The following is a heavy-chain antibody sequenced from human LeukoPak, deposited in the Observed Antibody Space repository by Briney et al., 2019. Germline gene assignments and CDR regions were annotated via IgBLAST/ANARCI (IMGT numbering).Heavy chain of an antibody. D-gene: IGHD1-26*01. Sequence: PGGSLRLSCAASGFTFSSYSMNWVRQAPGKGLEWVSSISSSSSYIYYADSVKGRFTISRDNAKNSLYLQMNSLRAEDTAVYYCARALSGSYYPYFQHWGQGTLVTVSS. CDR3: ARALSGSYYPYFQH. J-gene: IGHJ1*01. V-gene: IGHV3-21*01. CDR2: ISSSSSYI. CDR1: GFTFSSYS.